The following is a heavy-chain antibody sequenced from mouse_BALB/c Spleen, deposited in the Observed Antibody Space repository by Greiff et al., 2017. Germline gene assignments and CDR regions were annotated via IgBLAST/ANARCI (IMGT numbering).Heavy chain of an antibody. CDR1: GYSFTGYF. V-gene: IGHV1-20*01. CDR3: TRDYGSSYRAWFAY. Sequence: VQLKESGPELVKPGASVKISCKASGYSFTGYFMNWVMQSHGKSLEWIGRINPYNGDTFYNQKFKDKATLTVDKSSSTAYMQLSSPTSEDSAVYYCTRDYGSSYRAWFAYWGQGTLVTVSA. J-gene: IGHJ3*01. D-gene: IGHD1-1*01. CDR2: INPYNGDT.